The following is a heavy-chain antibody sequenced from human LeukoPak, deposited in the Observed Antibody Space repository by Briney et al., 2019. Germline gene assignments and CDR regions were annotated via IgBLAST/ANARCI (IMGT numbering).Heavy chain of an antibody. CDR3: ARDLRYSGSLRAMDY. D-gene: IGHD1-26*01. CDR2: VYYSGST. CDR1: GGSISSSSYY. Sequence: SETLSLTCTVSGGSISSSSYYWVWVRQPPGKGLEWIGSVYYSGSTYYNPSLKSRVTISVDTSKSQFSLKVVSVTAADTAVYYCARDLRYSGSLRAMDYWGQGTLVTVSS. V-gene: IGHV4-39*02. J-gene: IGHJ4*02.